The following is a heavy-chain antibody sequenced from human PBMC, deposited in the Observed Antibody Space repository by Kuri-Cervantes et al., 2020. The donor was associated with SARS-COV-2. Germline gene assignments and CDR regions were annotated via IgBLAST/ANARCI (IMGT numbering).Heavy chain of an antibody. V-gene: IGHV2-70*11. J-gene: IGHJ3*02. CDR2: IDWDDDK. D-gene: IGHD7-27*01. CDR1: GFSLSTSGMC. Sequence: SGPTLVKPTQTLTLTCTFSGFSLSTSGMCVSWIRQPPGKALEWLARIDWDDDKYYTTSLKTRLTISKDTSKNQVVLTMTNMDPVDTATYYCARMGHKATSSGSWGAFDIWGQGTMVTVSS. CDR3: ARMGHKATSSGSWGAFDI.